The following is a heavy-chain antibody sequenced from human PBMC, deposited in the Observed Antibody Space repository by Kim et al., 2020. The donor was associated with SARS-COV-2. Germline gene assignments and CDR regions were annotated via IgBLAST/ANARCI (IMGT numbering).Heavy chain of an antibody. D-gene: IGHD4-4*01. CDR3: AKVTTITAPFYDY. Sequence: GGSLRLSCAASGFTFSNYGLSWVRQAPGKGLEWVSGISAGGDTYYADSVQGRFTISRDNSKNALILEMNSLRADDTALYYCAKVTTITAPFYDYWGQGT. CDR2: ISAGGDT. J-gene: IGHJ4*02. V-gene: IGHV3-23*01. CDR1: GFTFSNYG.